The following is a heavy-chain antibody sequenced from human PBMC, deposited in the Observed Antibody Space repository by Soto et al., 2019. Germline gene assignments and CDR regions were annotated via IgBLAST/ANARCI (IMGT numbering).Heavy chain of an antibody. CDR3: ARTERDIRDPPGSY. V-gene: IGHV3-53*02. CDR1: GFTVSSNY. Sequence: EVQLVETGGGLIQPGGSLRLSCAASGFTVSSNYMSWVRQAPGKGLEWVSVIYSGGSTYYADSVKGRFTISRDNSKNTLYLQMNSLRAEDTAVYYCARTERDIRDPPGSYWGQGTLVTVSS. CDR2: IYSGGST. D-gene: IGHD2-8*02. J-gene: IGHJ4*02.